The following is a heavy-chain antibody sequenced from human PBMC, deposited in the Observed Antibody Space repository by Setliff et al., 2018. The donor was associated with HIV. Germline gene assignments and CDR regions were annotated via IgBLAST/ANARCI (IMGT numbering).Heavy chain of an antibody. V-gene: IGHV4-39*07. Sequence: SETLSLTCIVSGGSINSTPYYWGWIRQPPGQGLEWIGSISYSGDTFYNTSLKTRITISVDTSKNHLSLKVSSLTAADTAVYYCARAPYYDYRGLAVYYFDYWGQGTLVTVSS. CDR1: GGSINSTPYY. CDR2: ISYSGDT. CDR3: ARAPYYDYRGLAVYYFDY. J-gene: IGHJ4*02. D-gene: IGHD3-22*01.